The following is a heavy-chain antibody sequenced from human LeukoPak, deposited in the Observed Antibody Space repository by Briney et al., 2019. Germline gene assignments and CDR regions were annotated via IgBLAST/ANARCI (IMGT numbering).Heavy chain of an antibody. Sequence: PGEVPKIPRRGFGTRFPNYWHGWGPQIPGKGLGGMGTLNPGDSYTTYSPSFQRQVTISADKTISTAYLQWSSLKASDTAMYYCARHAGSGSYRSAFGYWGQGTLVTVSS. CDR2: LNPGDSYT. D-gene: IGHD3-10*01. V-gene: IGHV5-51*01. CDR1: GTRFPNYW. CDR3: ARHAGSGSYRSAFGY. J-gene: IGHJ4*02.